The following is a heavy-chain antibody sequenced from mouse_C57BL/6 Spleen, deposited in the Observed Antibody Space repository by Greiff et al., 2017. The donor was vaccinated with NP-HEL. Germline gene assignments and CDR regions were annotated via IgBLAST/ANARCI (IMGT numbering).Heavy chain of an antibody. J-gene: IGHJ3*01. Sequence: QVQLQQSGAELVRPGTSVKVSCKASGYAFTNYLIEWVKQRPGQGLEWIGVINPGSGGTNYNEKFKGKATLTADKSSSTAYMQLRSLTSEDSAVYFCARVYGSSWAWFAYWGQGTLVTVSA. D-gene: IGHD1-1*01. CDR1: GYAFTNYL. CDR3: ARVYGSSWAWFAY. CDR2: INPGSGGT. V-gene: IGHV1-54*01.